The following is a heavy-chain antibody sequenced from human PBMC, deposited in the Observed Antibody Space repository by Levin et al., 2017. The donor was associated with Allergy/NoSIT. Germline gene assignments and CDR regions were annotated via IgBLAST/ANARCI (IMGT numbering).Heavy chain of an antibody. CDR3: AGDLNTDTHFDY. V-gene: IGHV4-61*01. J-gene: IGHJ4*02. D-gene: IGHD4-11*01. Sequence: SETLSLTCTVSGGSVSSGSYYWTWIRQPPGKGLEWIGYIDYRGRTNYNPALKSRVTISVDTSNNQFSLKLSSVTAADRAVYYCAGDLNTDTHFDYWGPGTLVTVSS. CDR2: IDYRGRT. CDR1: GGSVSSGSYY.